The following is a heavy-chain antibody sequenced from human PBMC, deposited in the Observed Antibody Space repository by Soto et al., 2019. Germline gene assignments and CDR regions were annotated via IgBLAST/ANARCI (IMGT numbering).Heavy chain of an antibody. J-gene: IGHJ5*02. CDR2: MNPNSGET. Sequence: QEQLVQSGAEVKKPGASVKVSCKTSGSTFNDYDINWVRQATGQWLEWIGWMNPNSGETGYAQKFQGRVTMTRSASLSTAYVELSSLRSEDTAVYYCARVAVAARPRWYNWFDPLGQGTMVTVSS. CDR3: ARVAVAARPRWYNWFDP. CDR1: GSTFNDYD. D-gene: IGHD2-15*01. V-gene: IGHV1-8*01.